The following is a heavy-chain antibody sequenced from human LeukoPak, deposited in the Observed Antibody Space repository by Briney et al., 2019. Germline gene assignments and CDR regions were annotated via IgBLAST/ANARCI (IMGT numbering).Heavy chain of an antibody. CDR3: ARGQSAVPVWAQRFDA. J-gene: IGHJ5*02. V-gene: IGHV4-34*01. CDR2: INHSGST. D-gene: IGHD2-2*01. CDR1: GGSFSGYY. Sequence: SETLSLTCAVYGGSFSGYYWSWIRQPPGKGLEWIGEINHSGSTNYNPSLKSRVTLSVDTSKNQFSLKLSSVTAADTAVYYCARGQSAVPVWAQRFDAWGQGTLVTVSS.